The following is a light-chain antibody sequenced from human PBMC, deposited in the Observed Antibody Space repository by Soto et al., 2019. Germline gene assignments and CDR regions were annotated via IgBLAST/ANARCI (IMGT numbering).Light chain of an antibody. V-gene: IGKV3-15*01. CDR2: GAY. Sequence: IARTQSQATLSVSPWERATLSCRASQSVYSNLAGYQQKPGHAPRHLIYGAYHRATGIPARFSGSGSGAEFTLTISSLQSEDFAVYYCQQYNSWPRTFGQGTKVEIK. CDR3: QQYNSWPRT. J-gene: IGKJ1*01. CDR1: QSVYSN.